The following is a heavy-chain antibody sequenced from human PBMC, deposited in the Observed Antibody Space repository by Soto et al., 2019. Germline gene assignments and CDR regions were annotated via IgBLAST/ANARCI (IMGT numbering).Heavy chain of an antibody. J-gene: IGHJ4*02. CDR2: ISWNSGSI. Sequence: GGSLRLSCAASGFTFDDYAMHWVRQAPGKGLEWVSGISWNSGSIGYADSVKGRFTISRDNAKNSLYLQMNSLRAEDTALYYCAKGSFLQYYFDYWGQGTLVTVSS. V-gene: IGHV3-9*01. D-gene: IGHD4-4*01. CDR1: GFTFDDYA. CDR3: AKGSFLQYYFDY.